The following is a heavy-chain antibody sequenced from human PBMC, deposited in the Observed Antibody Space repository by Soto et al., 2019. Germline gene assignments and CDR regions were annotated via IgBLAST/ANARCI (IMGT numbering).Heavy chain of an antibody. V-gene: IGHV3-23*01. CDR3: AKDDRHSSSWYFDY. Sequence: GGSLRLSCAVSGFTFRSSPMSWVRRAPGKGLEWVSGISGSDGSEHYVDSVRGRFTITRDNSKNLLFLQMNSLRAEDTAVYYCAKDDRHSSSWYFDYWGQGTLVTVSS. J-gene: IGHJ4*02. CDR1: GFTFRSSP. D-gene: IGHD6-13*01. CDR2: ISGSDGSE.